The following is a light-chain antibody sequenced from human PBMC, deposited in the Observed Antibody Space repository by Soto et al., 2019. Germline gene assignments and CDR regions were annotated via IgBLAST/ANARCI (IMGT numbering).Light chain of an antibody. V-gene: IGKV1-12*01. CDR2: AAS. Sequence: DVQMTQSPPSVSASVGDRVALTCRASQDVSTSLAWYQQKPGEAPKLMIYAASRLQGGVPSRFSGSGSGTDFTLTISSLQPEDLATYYCQQTNNFPLTFGGGTKV. CDR3: QQTNNFPLT. J-gene: IGKJ4*01. CDR1: QDVSTS.